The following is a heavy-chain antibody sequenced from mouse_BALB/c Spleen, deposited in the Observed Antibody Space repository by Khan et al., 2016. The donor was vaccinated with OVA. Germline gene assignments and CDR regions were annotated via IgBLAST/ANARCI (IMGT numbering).Heavy chain of an antibody. CDR1: GYTFTNYG. V-gene: IGHV9-1*02. J-gene: IGHJ2*01. CDR2: INTYTGEP. D-gene: IGHD1-1*01. CDR3: VRYRDYYTSSSYYFDS. Sequence: QIQLVQSGPELKKPGETVKISCKASGYTFTNYGMNWVKQSPGKGLKWMGWINTYTGEPTYIDDFKGRFAFSLETSASTAYLQINNLRNEDMATYFCVRYRDYYTSSSYYFDSWGQGTTLTVSS.